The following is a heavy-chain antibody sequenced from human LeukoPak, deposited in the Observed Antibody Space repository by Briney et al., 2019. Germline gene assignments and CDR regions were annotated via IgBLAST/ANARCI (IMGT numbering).Heavy chain of an antibody. CDR3: ARGVDSSGYYFDY. Sequence: SETLSLTCAVSGGSISSSNWWNWVRQPPGKGLEWIGEIYHSGSTNYNPSLKSRVIISVDKSKNQVSLKLTSVTAADTAVYYCARGVDSSGYYFDYWGQGTLVTVSS. J-gene: IGHJ4*02. V-gene: IGHV4-4*02. CDR1: GGSISSSNW. D-gene: IGHD3-22*01. CDR2: IYHSGST.